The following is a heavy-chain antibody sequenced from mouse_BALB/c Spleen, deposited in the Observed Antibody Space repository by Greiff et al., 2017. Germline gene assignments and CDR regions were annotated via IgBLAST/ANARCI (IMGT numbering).Heavy chain of an antibody. CDR3: ARGYYDYFDY. V-gene: IGHV5-6-5*01. CDR2: ISSGGST. CDR1: GFTFSSYA. J-gene: IGHJ2*01. D-gene: IGHD2-1*01. Sequence: EVQLVESGGGLVKPGGSLKLSCAASGFTFSSYAMSWVRQTPEKRLEWVASISSGGSTYYPDSVKGRFTISRDNARNILYLQMSSLRSEDTAMYYCARGYYDYFDYWGQGTTLTVSS.